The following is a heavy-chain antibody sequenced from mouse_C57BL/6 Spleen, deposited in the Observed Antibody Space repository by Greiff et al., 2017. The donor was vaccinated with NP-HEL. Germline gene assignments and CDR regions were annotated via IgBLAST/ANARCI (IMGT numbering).Heavy chain of an antibody. CDR1: GYTFTDYY. CDR2: IYPGSGNT. Sequence: VKLVESGAELVRPGASVKLSCKASGYTFTDYYINWVKQRPGQGLEWIARIYPGSGNTYYNEKFKGKATLTAEKSSSTAYMQLSSLTSEDSAVYFCARSTAQATSWFAYWGQGTLVTVSA. D-gene: IGHD3-2*02. V-gene: IGHV1-76*01. J-gene: IGHJ3*01. CDR3: ARSTAQATSWFAY.